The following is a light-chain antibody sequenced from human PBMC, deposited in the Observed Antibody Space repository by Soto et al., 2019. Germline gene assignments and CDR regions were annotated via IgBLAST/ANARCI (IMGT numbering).Light chain of an antibody. CDR2: DND. V-gene: IGLV1-51*01. CDR3: GTWDSGLSIGGV. Sequence: QSVLTQPPSVSGAPGQTVTISCSGSSSNVGSNYVSWYQQLPGTAPKLLIYDNDKRSSGTPDRFSASKSGTSATLAITGLQTGDEADYYCGTWDSGLSIGGVFGGGTKLTVL. CDR1: SSNVGSNY. J-gene: IGLJ3*02.